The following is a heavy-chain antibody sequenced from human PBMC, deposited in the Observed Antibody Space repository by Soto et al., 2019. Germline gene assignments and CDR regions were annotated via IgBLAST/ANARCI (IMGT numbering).Heavy chain of an antibody. D-gene: IGHD3-9*01. CDR1: GGPIRSGGYY. CDR3: ARERSILTGYPNYFDY. J-gene: IGHJ4*02. Sequence: QVQLQESGPGLVKPSQTLSLTCTVSGGPIRSGGYYWSWIRQHPGKGLEWIGYIYYSGSTYYNPSLKSRVTISVDTSKNQFSLKLSSVTAADTAVYYCARERSILTGYPNYFDYWGQGTLVTASS. CDR2: IYYSGST. V-gene: IGHV4-31*03.